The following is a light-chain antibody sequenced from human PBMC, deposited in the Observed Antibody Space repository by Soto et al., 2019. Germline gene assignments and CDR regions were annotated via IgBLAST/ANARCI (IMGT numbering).Light chain of an antibody. CDR1: SSDVGDYNY. Sequence: QSVLTQPRSVSGSPGQSVTISCTGTSSDVGDYNYVSWYQQHPGKVPKVMIYDVSKRPSGVPDRFSGSKSGNTASLTISGLQAEDEADYYCSSYAGSNNPLYVFGTGTKVTVL. CDR3: SSYAGSNNPLYV. J-gene: IGLJ1*01. V-gene: IGLV2-11*01. CDR2: DVS.